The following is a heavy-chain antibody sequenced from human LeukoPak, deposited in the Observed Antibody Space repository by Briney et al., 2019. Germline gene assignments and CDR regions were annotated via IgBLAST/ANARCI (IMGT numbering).Heavy chain of an antibody. CDR3: AKDLVLGGTTGFDY. D-gene: IGHD3-16*01. CDR2: MSWNSGSI. J-gene: IGHJ4*02. CDR1: GFTFGDCA. Sequence: PGRSLRLSCAASGFTFGDCAMHWVRQAPGKGLELVSGMSWNSGSIGYADSVKGRCTISRDNAKNSLYLQMNSLSAEDTALYYCAKDLVLGGTTGFDYWGQGTLVSVSS. V-gene: IGHV3-9*01.